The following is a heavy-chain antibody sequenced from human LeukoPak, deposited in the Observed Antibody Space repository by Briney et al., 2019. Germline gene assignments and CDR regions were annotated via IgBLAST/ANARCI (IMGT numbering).Heavy chain of an antibody. Sequence: SETLSLTCSVSSGSISSSYWTWIRQPPGKGLEWIGHFSHSGSTNYNPSLNGRVTISVDTSKNQFSLNLRSVTAADTAVYYCAEKDGTLWGQGLLVTVAS. CDR1: SGSISSSY. D-gene: IGHD1/OR15-1a*01. J-gene: IGHJ4*02. V-gene: IGHV4-59*01. CDR3: AEKDGTL. CDR2: FSHSGST.